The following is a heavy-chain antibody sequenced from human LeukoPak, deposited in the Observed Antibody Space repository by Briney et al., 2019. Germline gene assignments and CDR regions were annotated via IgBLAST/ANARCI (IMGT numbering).Heavy chain of an antibody. J-gene: IGHJ5*02. CDR3: ARGMEFDP. V-gene: IGHV4-59*01. CDR1: GGSISSGY. Sequence: SETLSLTCTVSGGSISSGYWSWIRQPPGKGLEWIGYIYNSWNINYNPSLKSRVTMSVDTSRNQFSLKLSSVTAADTAVYYCARGMEFDPWGQGTLVTVSS. CDR2: IYNSWNI.